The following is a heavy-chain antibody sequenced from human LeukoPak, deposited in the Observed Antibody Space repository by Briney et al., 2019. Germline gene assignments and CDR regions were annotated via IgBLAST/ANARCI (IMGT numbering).Heavy chain of an antibody. Sequence: SETLSLTCTISGDSVSGGSYYWTWIRQPPGKGLEWIGNGFYSGHTNYNPSFKSRVTISADTSKNQFSLKLSSVAAADTAVYYCAREPFGYYDISTGQVSFGLDVWGQGTTVTVSS. CDR1: GDSVSGGSYY. CDR3: AREPFGYYDISTGQVSFGLDV. CDR2: GFYSGHT. V-gene: IGHV4-61*01. D-gene: IGHD3-9*01. J-gene: IGHJ6*02.